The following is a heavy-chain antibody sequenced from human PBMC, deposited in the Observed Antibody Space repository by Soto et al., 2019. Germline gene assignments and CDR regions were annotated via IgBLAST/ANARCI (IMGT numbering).Heavy chain of an antibody. D-gene: IGHD4-17*01. J-gene: IGHJ4*02. CDR2: IYYSGST. CDR1: GGSISSSSYY. CDR3: ATLYGDYVSY. V-gene: IGHV4-39*01. Sequence: SETLSLTCTVSGGSISSSSYYWGWIRQPPGKGLEWIGSIYYSGSTFYNPSLKSRVTISVDTSKNQFSLKLSSVTAADTAVYYCATLYGDYVSYWGQGTLVTVSS.